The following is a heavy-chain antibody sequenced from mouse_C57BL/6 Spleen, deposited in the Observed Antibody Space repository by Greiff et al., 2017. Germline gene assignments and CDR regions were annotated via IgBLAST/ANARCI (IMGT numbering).Heavy chain of an antibody. Sequence: VQLQQSGAELVKPGASVKLSCTASGFNIKDYYMHWVKQRTEQGLEWIGRIDPEDGETKNAPKFQGKATITADTSSNTAYLQLSSLTSEDTAVYYCAREDAGAYYYAMDYWGQGTSVTVSS. CDR2: IDPEDGET. J-gene: IGHJ4*01. V-gene: IGHV14-2*01. CDR3: AREDAGAYYYAMDY. CDR1: GFNIKDYY. D-gene: IGHD4-1*01.